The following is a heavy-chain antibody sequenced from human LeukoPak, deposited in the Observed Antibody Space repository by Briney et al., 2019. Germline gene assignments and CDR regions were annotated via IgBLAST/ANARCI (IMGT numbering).Heavy chain of an antibody. CDR1: GFTFSNYG. V-gene: IGHV3-11*05. CDR2: SSNSYT. CDR3: ARDEGWSLSWGY. Sequence: GGSLRLSCGASGFTFSNYGMHWIRQAPGKGLEWVSCSSNSYTNYADSVKGRFTISRDNAKNSLYLQMNSLRAEDTAVYYFARDEGWSLSWGYGGRGPVVTV. J-gene: IGHJ4*02. D-gene: IGHD6-13*01.